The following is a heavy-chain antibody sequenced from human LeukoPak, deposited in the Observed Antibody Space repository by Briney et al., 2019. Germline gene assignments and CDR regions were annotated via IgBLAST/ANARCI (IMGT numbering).Heavy chain of an antibody. CDR3: ARGDSSSWYVYYYYYYGMDV. CDR2: ISYDGSNK. CDR1: GFTFSSYA. D-gene: IGHD6-13*01. J-gene: IGHJ6*02. Sequence: GGSLRLSCAASGFTFSSYAMHWVCQAPGKGLEWVAVISYDGSNKYYADSVKGRFTISRDNSKNTLYLQMNSLRAEDTAVYYCARGDSSSWYVYYYYYYGMDVWGQGTTVTVSS. V-gene: IGHV3-30-3*01.